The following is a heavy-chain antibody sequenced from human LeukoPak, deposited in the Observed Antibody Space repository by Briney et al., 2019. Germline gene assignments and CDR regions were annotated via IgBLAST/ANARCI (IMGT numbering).Heavy chain of an antibody. V-gene: IGHV1-2*02. Sequence: ASVKDSCKASGYRFTDYYVHWVRQAPGQGLEWMAWINPDGGTTNYAQKFQGRVTMFRDTSISTAYMELSNLRSDDTAVYYCARTSDYYNYYFDYWGQGTPVTVSS. CDR3: ARTSDYYNYYFDY. J-gene: IGHJ4*02. CDR2: INPDGGTT. CDR1: GYRFTDYY. D-gene: IGHD4-11*01.